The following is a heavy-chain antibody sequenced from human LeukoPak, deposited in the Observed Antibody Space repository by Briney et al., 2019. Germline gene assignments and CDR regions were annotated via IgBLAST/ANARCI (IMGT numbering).Heavy chain of an antibody. V-gene: IGHV1-69*05. D-gene: IGHD6-6*01. CDR2: IIPIFGTA. CDR1: GGTFSSYA. J-gene: IGHJ6*03. CDR3: ARDSGDSSSYKEGYYYYYYMDV. Sequence: GASVKVSCKASGGTFSSYAISWVRQAPGQGLEWMGGIIPIFGTANYAQKFQGRVTITTDGSTGTAYMELSSLRSEDTAVYYCARDSGDSSSYKEGYYYYYYMDVWGKGTTVTVSS.